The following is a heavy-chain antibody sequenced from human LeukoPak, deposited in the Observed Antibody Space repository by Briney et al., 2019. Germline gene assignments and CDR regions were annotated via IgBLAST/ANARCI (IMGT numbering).Heavy chain of an antibody. V-gene: IGHV1-2*02. CDR1: GYTFTGYY. CDR2: INPNSGGT. Sequence: GASVKVSCKASGYTFTGYYMHWVRQAPGQGLEWMGWINPNSGGTNYAQKFQGRVTMTRDTPISTAYMELSRLRSDDTAVYYCARISPRIHIFDYWGQGTLVTVSS. D-gene: IGHD2/OR15-2a*01. CDR3: ARISPRIHIFDY. J-gene: IGHJ4*02.